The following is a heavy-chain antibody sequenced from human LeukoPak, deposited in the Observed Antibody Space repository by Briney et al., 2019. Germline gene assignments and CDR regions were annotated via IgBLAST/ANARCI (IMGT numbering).Heavy chain of an antibody. Sequence: TTGGSLRLSCAASGFTFSDYYMSWIRQAPGKGLEWDSYISSSGSTVYYADSVKGRFTISRDNAKNSLYLQMNSLKAEDTAVYYRARVGDYVWGSYRPHFDYWGQGTLVTVSS. J-gene: IGHJ4*02. CDR3: ARVGDYVWGSYRPHFDY. D-gene: IGHD3-16*02. CDR1: GFTFSDYY. V-gene: IGHV3-11*01. CDR2: ISSSGSTV.